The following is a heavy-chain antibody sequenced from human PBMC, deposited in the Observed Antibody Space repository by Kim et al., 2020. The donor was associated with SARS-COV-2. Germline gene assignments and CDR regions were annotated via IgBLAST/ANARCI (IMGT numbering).Heavy chain of an antibody. Sequence: GGSLRLSCITSGFTLGDYTINWVRQAPGKGLEWVGFIRNKASGGTPEYAASVKGRFIISTDDSKSIAYLQMNSLKTKDTAVYYCSRDRWWSVDYWGQGTLVTVSS. V-gene: IGHV3-49*04. CDR3: SRDRWWSVDY. J-gene: IGHJ4*02. D-gene: IGHD2-15*01. CDR1: GFTLGDYT. CDR2: IRNKASGGTP.